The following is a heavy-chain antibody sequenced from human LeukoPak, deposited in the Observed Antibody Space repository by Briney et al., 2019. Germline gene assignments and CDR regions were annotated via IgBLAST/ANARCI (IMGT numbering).Heavy chain of an antibody. CDR1: GFTFSSYD. V-gene: IGHV3-13*01. D-gene: IGHD5-12*01. CDR3: ARDSGGYEFDY. Sequence: GGSLRLSCATSGFTFSSYDMHWVRQATGKGLEWVSAIGTAGDTYYPGSVKGRFTISRENAKNSLYLQMNSLRAGDTAVYYCARDSGGYEFDYWGQGTLVTVSS. J-gene: IGHJ4*02. CDR2: IGTAGDT.